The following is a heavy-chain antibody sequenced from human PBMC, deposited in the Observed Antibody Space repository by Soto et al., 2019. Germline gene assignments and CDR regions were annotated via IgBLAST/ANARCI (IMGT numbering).Heavy chain of an antibody. J-gene: IGHJ6*02. CDR1: GGTFSSYT. Sequence: QVQLVQSGAEVKKPGSSVKVSCKASGGTFSSYTISWVRQAPGQGLEWMGRIIPILGIANYAQKFQGRVTITADKSTSTAYMELSSLRSEDTAVYYCAVRWLQLHYYGMDVWGQGTTVTVSS. CDR2: IIPILGIA. D-gene: IGHD1-1*01. V-gene: IGHV1-69*02. CDR3: AVRWLQLHYYGMDV.